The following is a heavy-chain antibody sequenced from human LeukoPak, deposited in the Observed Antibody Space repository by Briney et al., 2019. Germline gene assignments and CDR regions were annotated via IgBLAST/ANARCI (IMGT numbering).Heavy chain of an antibody. D-gene: IGHD3-22*01. CDR2: ISPSGDIL. Sequence: GGSLRLSCAASGFTFSRHGMNWVRQAPGKGLEWVSGISPSGDILYYADSVKGRFTISRDNSKNTLYLQMNSLRAEDTAVYYCAKDFDYYDSSGYYRGGYYFDYWGQGTLVTVSS. V-gene: IGHV3-23*01. CDR3: AKDFDYYDSSGYYRGGYYFDY. CDR1: GFTFSRHG. J-gene: IGHJ4*02.